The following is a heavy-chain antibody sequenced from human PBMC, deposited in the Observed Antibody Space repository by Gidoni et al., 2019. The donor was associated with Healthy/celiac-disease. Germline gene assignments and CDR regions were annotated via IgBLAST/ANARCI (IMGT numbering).Heavy chain of an antibody. CDR2: IYYSGST. V-gene: IGHV4-30-4*01. Sequence: QVQLQESGPGLVKPSQALSLTCTVSGGPISSGHYYWSWVRQPPGKGLEWIGYIYYSGSTYNNPSLKSRVTISVDTSKNQCSLKLSSVTAADTDVYYCARGGDYWGQGTLVTVSS. CDR3: ARGGDY. CDR1: GGPISSGHYY. J-gene: IGHJ4*02.